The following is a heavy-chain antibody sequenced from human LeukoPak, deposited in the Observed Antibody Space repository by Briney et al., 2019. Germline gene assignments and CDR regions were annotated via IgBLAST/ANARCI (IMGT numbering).Heavy chain of an antibody. J-gene: IGHJ4*02. CDR1: GYTLTELS. Sequence: ASVKVSCKVSGYTLTELSMHWVRQAPGKGLEWMGGFDPEDGETIYAQKFQGRVTMTEDTSTDTAYVELSSLRSEDTAVYYFATRTKKTAAFDYWGQGTLVTVSS. V-gene: IGHV1-24*01. D-gene: IGHD1-1*01. CDR3: ATRTKKTAAFDY. CDR2: FDPEDGET.